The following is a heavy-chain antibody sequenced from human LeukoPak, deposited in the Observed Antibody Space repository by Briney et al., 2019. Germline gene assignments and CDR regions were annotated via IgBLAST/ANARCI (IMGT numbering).Heavy chain of an antibody. V-gene: IGHV3-11*01. CDR2: ISSSGSTI. CDR3: ARDHGYSGGDCYSLDY. Sequence: GGSLRLSCAASGFTFSDYYMSWIRQAPGKGLEWDSYISSSGSTIYYADSVKGQFTISRDNAKNSLYLQMNSLRVEDTAVYYCARDHGYSGGDCYSLDYWGQGTLVTVSS. CDR1: GFTFSDYY. D-gene: IGHD2-21*02. J-gene: IGHJ4*02.